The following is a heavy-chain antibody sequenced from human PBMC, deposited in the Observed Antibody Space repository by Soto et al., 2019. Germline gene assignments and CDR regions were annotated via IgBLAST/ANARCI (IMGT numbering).Heavy chain of an antibody. CDR1: GGSISSYY. D-gene: IGHD6-19*01. Sequence: QVQLQESGPGLVKPSETLSLTCTVSGGSISSYYWRWIRQPAGKGLEWIGRIYTSGSTNYNPSLKSRVTMSVDTSNNKFSLKLSSVTAADTAVYYCASQGQWHLEHFAYWGQGTLVTVSS. V-gene: IGHV4-4*07. CDR2: IYTSGST. J-gene: IGHJ4*02. CDR3: ASQGQWHLEHFAY.